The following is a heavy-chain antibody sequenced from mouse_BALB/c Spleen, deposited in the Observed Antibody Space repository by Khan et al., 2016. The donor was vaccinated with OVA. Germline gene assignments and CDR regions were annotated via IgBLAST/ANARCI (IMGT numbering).Heavy chain of an antibody. J-gene: IGHJ4*01. CDR3: ARQPYYHYNIMDY. D-gene: IGHD2-10*01. Sequence: QVQLKESGPGLVAPSQSLSITCTISGFSLTNYGVHWVRQPPGKGLEWLVVIWSDGSTTYNSALKSRLTIRQDTSKSPVFLKMNSHQTDDTAMYFCARQPYYHYNIMDYWGQGTTVTVSS. CDR2: IWSDGST. V-gene: IGHV2-6-1*01. CDR1: GFSLTNYG.